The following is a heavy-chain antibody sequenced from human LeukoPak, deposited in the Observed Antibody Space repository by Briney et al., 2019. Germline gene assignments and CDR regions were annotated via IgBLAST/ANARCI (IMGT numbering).Heavy chain of an antibody. Sequence: SVKVSCKASGGTFSSYAISWVRQAPGQGLEWMGGIIPIFGTANYAQKFQGRVTITADESTSTAYMELSSLRSEDTAVYFCARDPNLWELQSDSFSDYWGQGTLVTVYS. CDR2: IIPIFGTA. D-gene: IGHD1-26*01. J-gene: IGHJ4*02. CDR3: ARDPNLWELQSDSFSDY. CDR1: GGTFSSYA. V-gene: IGHV1-69*13.